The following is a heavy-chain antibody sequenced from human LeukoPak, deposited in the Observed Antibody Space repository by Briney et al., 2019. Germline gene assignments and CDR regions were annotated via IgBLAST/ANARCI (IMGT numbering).Heavy chain of an antibody. CDR2: ISGSSGST. J-gene: IGHJ6*02. CDR1: GFTFSSYA. CDR3: ANRPGDYYYGMDV. V-gene: IGHV3-23*01. Sequence: GGSLRLSCAASGFTFSSYAMSWARQAPGKGLEWVSAISGSSGSTYYADSVKGRFTISRDNSKNALYLQMNSLRAEDTAVYYCANRPGDYYYGMDVWGQGTTVTVSS. D-gene: IGHD3-10*01.